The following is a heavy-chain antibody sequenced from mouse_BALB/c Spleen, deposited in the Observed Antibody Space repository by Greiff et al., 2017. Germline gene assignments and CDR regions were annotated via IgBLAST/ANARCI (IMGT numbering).Heavy chain of an antibody. Sequence: EVKLMESGPGLVKPSQSLSLTCSVTGYSITSGYYWNWIRQFPGNKLEWMGYISYDGSNNYNPSLKNRISITRDTSKNQFFLKLNSVTTEDTATYYCASIYYGNYDFDYWGQGTTLTVSS. J-gene: IGHJ2*01. CDR1: GYSITSGYY. V-gene: IGHV3-6*02. D-gene: IGHD2-1*01. CDR3: ASIYYGNYDFDY. CDR2: ISYDGSN.